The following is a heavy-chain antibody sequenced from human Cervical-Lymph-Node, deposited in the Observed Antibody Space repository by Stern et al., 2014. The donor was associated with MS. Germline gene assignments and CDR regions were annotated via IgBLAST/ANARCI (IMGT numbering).Heavy chain of an antibody. CDR1: GYSFSSYW. D-gene: IGHD1-26*01. J-gene: IGHJ3*02. V-gene: IGHV5-51*01. CDR3: ASFSGSHSDAFDM. CDR2: IYPVDSDT. Sequence: EVQLLESGAEVKKAGESLKISCKGYGYSFSSYWIGWVRQMPGKSLEWMGIIYPVDSDTRYSPSFQGQVTISADKSISTAYLQWSRLKASDTAMYFCASFSGSHSDAFDMWGQGTMVTVSS.